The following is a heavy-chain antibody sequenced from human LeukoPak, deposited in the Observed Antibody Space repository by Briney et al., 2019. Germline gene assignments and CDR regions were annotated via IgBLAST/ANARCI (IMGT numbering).Heavy chain of an antibody. J-gene: IGHJ4*02. CDR2: INSDGSST. CDR1: GFTFSSYW. V-gene: IGHV3-74*01. CDR3: ASGDSSGYPLDY. Sequence: GGSLRLSCAASGFTFSSYWMHWVRQAPGKGLVWVSRINSDGSSTSYADSVKGRFTISRDNAKNTLYLQMNSLRAEDTAVYYCASGDSSGYPLDYWGQGTLVTVSS. D-gene: IGHD3-22*01.